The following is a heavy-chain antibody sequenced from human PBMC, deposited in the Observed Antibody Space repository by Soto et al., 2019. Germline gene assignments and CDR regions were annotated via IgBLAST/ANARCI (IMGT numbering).Heavy chain of an antibody. J-gene: IGHJ4*02. CDR1: GFTFSSYS. V-gene: IGHV3-48*01. Sequence: PGGSLRLSCAASGFTFSSYSMNWVRQAPGKGLEWISYITSSSTTISYADSVKGRFTISRDNAKNSLYLQMNSLRAEDTAVYYCAKWCGYSSTWLFDYWGQGTLVTVSS. CDR2: ITSSSTTI. CDR3: AKWCGYSSTWLFDY. D-gene: IGHD6-13*01.